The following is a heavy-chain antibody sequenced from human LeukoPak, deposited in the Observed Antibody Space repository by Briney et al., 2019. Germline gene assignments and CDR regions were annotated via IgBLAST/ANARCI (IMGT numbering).Heavy chain of an antibody. Sequence: GGSLRLSCAASGFSFSSYGMHWVRQAPGKGLVWVSRINSDGSSRSYVDSVMGRFTISRDNAKNTLYLQLDSLRAEDTAVYYCARGLAVAGSSWFDPWGQGTLVSVSS. D-gene: IGHD6-19*01. J-gene: IGHJ5*02. CDR2: INSDGSSR. CDR1: GFSFSSYG. CDR3: ARGLAVAGSSWFDP. V-gene: IGHV3-74*01.